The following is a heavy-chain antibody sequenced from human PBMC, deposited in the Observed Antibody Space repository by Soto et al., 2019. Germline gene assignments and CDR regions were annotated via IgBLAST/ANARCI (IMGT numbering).Heavy chain of an antibody. V-gene: IGHV1-2*04. CDR1: GYTFTGYY. D-gene: IGHD3-10*01. Sequence: ASVKGSCKASGYTFTGYYMHWVRQAPGQGLEWMGWINPNSGGTNYAQKFQGWVTMTRDTSISTAYMELSRLRSDDTAVYYCAREIMDGSGSKSYYYGMDVWGQGTTVTVSS. J-gene: IGHJ6*02. CDR2: INPNSGGT. CDR3: AREIMDGSGSKSYYYGMDV.